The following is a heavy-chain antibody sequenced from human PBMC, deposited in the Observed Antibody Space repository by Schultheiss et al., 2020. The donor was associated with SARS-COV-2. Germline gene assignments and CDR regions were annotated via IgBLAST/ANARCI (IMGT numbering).Heavy chain of an antibody. CDR1: GFTFSSYS. CDR3: ARDRDTMIVVVTPDAFDI. Sequence: GESLKISCAASGFTFSSYSMNWVRQAPGEGLEWVSSISSSSSYIYYADSVKGRFTISRDNAKNSLYLQMNSLRAEDTAVYYCARDRDTMIVVVTPDAFDIWGQGTMVTVSS. CDR2: ISSSSSYI. J-gene: IGHJ3*02. V-gene: IGHV3-21*01. D-gene: IGHD3-22*01.